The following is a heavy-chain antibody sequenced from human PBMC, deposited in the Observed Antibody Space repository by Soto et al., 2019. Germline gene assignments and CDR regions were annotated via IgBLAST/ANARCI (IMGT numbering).Heavy chain of an antibody. CDR3: ARDAASGIGGFDP. CDR2: INPYSGNT. V-gene: IGHV1-18*01. Sequence: QVQLGQSGAEMKKPGASAKVSCKASGYPFTTYGISWVRQAPGQGLEWMGWINPYSGNTKYAQKFQGRFIMTTDTSTSTAYMEVRSLTSDDTAVYYCARDAASGIGGFDPWGQGTLVTVSS. J-gene: IGHJ5*02. D-gene: IGHD6-13*01. CDR1: GYPFTTYG.